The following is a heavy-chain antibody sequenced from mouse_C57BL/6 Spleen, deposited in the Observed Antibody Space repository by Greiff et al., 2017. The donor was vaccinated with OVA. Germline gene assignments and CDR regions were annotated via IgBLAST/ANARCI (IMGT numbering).Heavy chain of an antibody. Sequence: DVKLVESGAELVRPGASVKLSCTASGFNIKDDYMHWVKQRPEQGLEWIGWIDPENGDTEYASKFQGKATITADTSSNTAYLQLSSLTSEDTAVYYCTTPEDSSGYWFAYWGQGTLVTVSA. V-gene: IGHV14-4*01. CDR1: GFNIKDDY. D-gene: IGHD3-2*02. J-gene: IGHJ3*01. CDR3: TTPEDSSGYWFAY. CDR2: IDPENGDT.